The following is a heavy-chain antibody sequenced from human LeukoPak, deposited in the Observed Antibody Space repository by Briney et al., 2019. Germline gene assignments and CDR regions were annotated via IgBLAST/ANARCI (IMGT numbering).Heavy chain of an antibody. Sequence: GESLSISSTASEYIFTSYWISWLRHIPGKGLERMGMIDPSDSYTNYNPSFHGHVTISADKSMSTAYLQWSSLKASDTAMYYCASHAVAGTASDYWGQGTLVTVSS. J-gene: IGHJ4*02. CDR1: EYIFTSYW. D-gene: IGHD6-19*01. CDR3: ASHAVAGTASDY. V-gene: IGHV5-10-1*01. CDR2: IDPSDSYT.